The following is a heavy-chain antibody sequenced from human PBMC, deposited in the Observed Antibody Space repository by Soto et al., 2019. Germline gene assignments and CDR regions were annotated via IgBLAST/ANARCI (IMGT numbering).Heavy chain of an antibody. J-gene: IGHJ6*02. CDR2: ISYDGSNK. V-gene: IGHV3-30-3*01. D-gene: IGHD2-15*01. CDR3: ARMASFYCSGGSCYPTYGMDV. Sequence: QVQLVESGGGVVQPGRSLRLSCAASGFTFSSYAMHWVRQAPGKGLEWVAVISYDGSNKYYADSVKGRFTISRDNSKNTLYLQMNSLRAEDTVVYYCARMASFYCSGGSCYPTYGMDVWGQGTTVTVSS. CDR1: GFTFSSYA.